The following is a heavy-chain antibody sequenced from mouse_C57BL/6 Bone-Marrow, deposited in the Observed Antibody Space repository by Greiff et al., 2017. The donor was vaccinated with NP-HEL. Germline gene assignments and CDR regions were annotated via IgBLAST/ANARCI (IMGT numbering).Heavy chain of an antibody. D-gene: IGHD2-1*01. CDR2: IDPEDGET. CDR3: AMRGNRRYFDY. Sequence: VQLQQSGAELVKPGASVKLSCTASGFNIKDYYMHWVKQRTEQGLEWIGRIDPEDGETKSAPQFQGQATITADTSSNTAYLQLSSLTSEDTAVYYCAMRGNRRYFDYWGQGTTLTVST. V-gene: IGHV14-2*01. J-gene: IGHJ2*01. CDR1: GFNIKDYY.